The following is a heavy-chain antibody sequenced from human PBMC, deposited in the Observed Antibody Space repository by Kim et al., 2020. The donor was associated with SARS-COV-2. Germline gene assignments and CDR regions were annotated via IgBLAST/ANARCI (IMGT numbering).Heavy chain of an antibody. D-gene: IGHD3-3*01. Sequence: GGSLRLSCAASGFTFSSYAMSWVRQAPGKGLEWVSAISGSGGSTYYADSVKGRFTISRDNSKNTLYLQMNSLRAEDTAVYYCAKDIPDFWSGYYYYYYYGMDVWGQGTTVTVSS. CDR1: GFTFSSYA. CDR3: AKDIPDFWSGYYYYYYYGMDV. CDR2: ISGSGGST. V-gene: IGHV3-23*01. J-gene: IGHJ6*02.